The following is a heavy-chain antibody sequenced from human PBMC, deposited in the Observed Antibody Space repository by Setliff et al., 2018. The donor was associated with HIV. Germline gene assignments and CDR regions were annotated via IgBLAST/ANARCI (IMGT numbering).Heavy chain of an antibody. CDR2: LSGSGGST. V-gene: IGHV3-23*01. CDR3: VTDRDGYNH. CDR1: ELTFSNYA. Sequence: GGSLRLSCAASELTFSNYAMTWVRQAPGKGLEWVSSLSGSGGSTYYADSVKGRFTISRDNAKNTRYLQMNSLRVEDTAVFYCVTDRDGYNHWGHGTLVTVSS. J-gene: IGHJ4*01. D-gene: IGHD5-12*01.